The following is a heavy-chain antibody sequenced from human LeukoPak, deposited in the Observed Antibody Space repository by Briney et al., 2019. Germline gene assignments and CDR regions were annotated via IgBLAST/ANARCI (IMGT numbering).Heavy chain of an antibody. V-gene: IGHV3-66*02. Sequence: GGSLRLSCAASGFTVSSNYMSWVRQAPGKGLEWVSVIYSGGSTYYADSVKGRFTISRDNSKNTLYLQMNRLRAEDTAVYYCARGGWGRYFDYWGQGTLVTVSS. CDR1: GFTVSSNY. D-gene: IGHD3-16*01. CDR3: ARGGWGRYFDY. J-gene: IGHJ4*02. CDR2: IYSGGST.